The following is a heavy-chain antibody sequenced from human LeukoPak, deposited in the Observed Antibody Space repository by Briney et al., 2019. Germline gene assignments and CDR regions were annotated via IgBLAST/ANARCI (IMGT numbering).Heavy chain of an antibody. CDR2: MSGSGGST. CDR3: AKENFPVLRFLEVLDGMDV. Sequence: GGSLRLSCAASGFTFSSYAMSWVSQAPGKGLEWVSTMSGSGGSTYYADSVKGRFTISRDNSKNTLYLQMNSLRAEDTAVYYCAKENFPVLRFLEVLDGMDVWGQGTTVTVSS. D-gene: IGHD3-3*01. V-gene: IGHV3-23*01. J-gene: IGHJ6*02. CDR1: GFTFSSYA.